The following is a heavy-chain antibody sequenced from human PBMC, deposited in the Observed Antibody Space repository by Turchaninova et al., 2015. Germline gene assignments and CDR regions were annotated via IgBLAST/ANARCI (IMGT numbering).Heavy chain of an antibody. V-gene: IGHV3-74*01. CDR1: GFALSTDG. D-gene: IGHD2/OR15-2a*01. Sequence: VQLVESGGGLVQPCGCLSLSCEASGFALSTDGVHWGRQAPGKGLVWVSRISPNGSKTDYADSVKDRFIITRDNAKNTLYLEMNRLRAEDTAVYYCAALLSVDYWGQGILVTVSS. CDR3: AALLSVDY. CDR2: ISPNGSKT. J-gene: IGHJ4*02.